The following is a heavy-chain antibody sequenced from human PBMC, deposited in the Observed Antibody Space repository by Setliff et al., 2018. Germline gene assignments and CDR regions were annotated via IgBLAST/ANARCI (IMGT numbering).Heavy chain of an antibody. D-gene: IGHD7-27*01. CDR1: GYTFTGYY. CDR3: ARERTTNWEGYYFDY. J-gene: IGHJ4*02. CDR2: IIPIFGTA. V-gene: IGHV1-69*05. Sequence: SVKVSCKASGYTFTGYYMHWVRQAPGQGLEWMGGIIPIFGTANYAQKFQGRVTITTDESTSTAYMELSSLRSEDTAVYYCARERTTNWEGYYFDYWGQGTLVTVSS.